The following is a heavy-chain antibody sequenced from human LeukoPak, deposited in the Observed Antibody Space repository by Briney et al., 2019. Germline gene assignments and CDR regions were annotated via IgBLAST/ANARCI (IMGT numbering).Heavy chain of an antibody. J-gene: IGHJ4*02. CDR2: IYYSGTT. CDR3: ARGVYIAAAQYGY. D-gene: IGHD6-13*01. V-gene: IGHV4-59*11. CDR1: GGSISIHY. Sequence: SETLSLTCTVSGGSISIHYWSWIRQPPGKGLEWIGYIYYSGTTNYNPSLKSRVTISVDTSKNQFSLKLSSVTAADTAVYYCARGVYIAAAQYGYWGQGTLVTVSS.